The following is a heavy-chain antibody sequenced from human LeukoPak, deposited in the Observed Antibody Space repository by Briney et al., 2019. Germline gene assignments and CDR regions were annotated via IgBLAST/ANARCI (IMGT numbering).Heavy chain of an antibody. CDR1: GGSISSYY. D-gene: IGHD6-13*01. CDR3: ARVPSSSWYEYWFDP. Sequence: SETLSLTCTVSGGSISSYYWSWIRQPAGKGLEWIGRIYTSGSTNYNPSLKSRVTMSVDTSKNQFSLKLSSVTAADTAVYYCARVPSSSWYEYWFDPWGQRTLVTVSS. V-gene: IGHV4-4*07. CDR2: IYTSGST. J-gene: IGHJ5*02.